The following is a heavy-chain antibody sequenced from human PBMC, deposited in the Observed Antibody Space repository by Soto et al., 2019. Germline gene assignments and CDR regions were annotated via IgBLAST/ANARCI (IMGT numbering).Heavy chain of an antibody. CDR3: ARPVEAMATNDY. CDR2: IYPGDCDT. CDR1: GYSFTSYW. D-gene: IGHD5-18*01. J-gene: IGHJ4*02. Sequence: GDSLKISCKGSGYSFTSYWIGWVRQMPGKGVEWMGIIYPGDCDTGYSPSFQGQVTISADESIRTAFLQWSTLGASDTGMYYRARPVEAMATNDYWGQGTLVTVYS. V-gene: IGHV5-51*01.